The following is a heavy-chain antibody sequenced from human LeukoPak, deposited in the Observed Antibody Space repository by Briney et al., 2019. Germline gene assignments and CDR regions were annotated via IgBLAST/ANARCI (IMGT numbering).Heavy chain of an antibody. CDR1: GFTFSSYA. CDR3: AREGYDFWSGYLDY. D-gene: IGHD3-3*01. V-gene: IGHV3-30-3*01. Sequence: PGRSLRLSCAASGFTFSSYAMHWVRQAPGKGLEWVAVISYDGSNKYYADTVKGRFTISRDNSKNTLYLQMNSPRAEDTAVYYCAREGYDFWSGYLDYWGQGTLVTVSS. CDR2: ISYDGSNK. J-gene: IGHJ4*02.